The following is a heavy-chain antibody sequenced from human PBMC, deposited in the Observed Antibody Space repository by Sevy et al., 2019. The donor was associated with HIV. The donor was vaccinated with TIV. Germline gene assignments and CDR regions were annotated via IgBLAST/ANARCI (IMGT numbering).Heavy chain of an antibody. CDR2: VSTSGSI. J-gene: IGHJ4*02. CDR1: GGSISSYY. CDR3: AGAVIGTADFAY. D-gene: IGHD2-8*02. V-gene: IGHV4-4*07. Sequence: SETLSLTCTVSGGSISSYYWNWIRQPAGKGLEWIGRVSTSGSINYNPPLKSRVTMSVDTSKSQFSLKLSSVTAADTAVYYCAGAVIGTADFAYWGQGTLVTVSS.